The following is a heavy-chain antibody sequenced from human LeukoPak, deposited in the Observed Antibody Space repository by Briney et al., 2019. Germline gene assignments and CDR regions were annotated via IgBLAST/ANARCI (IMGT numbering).Heavy chain of an antibody. J-gene: IGHJ3*02. CDR1: GFTFSSYG. V-gene: IGHV3-30*03. D-gene: IGHD4-17*01. CDR2: ISYDGSNK. CDR3: ARGGYGDYVDAFDI. Sequence: GGSLRLSCAASGFTFSSYGMHWVRQAPGKGLEWVAVISYDGSNKYYADSVKGRFTISRDNAKNSLYLQMNSLRAEDTAVYYCARGGYGDYVDAFDIWGQGTMVTVSS.